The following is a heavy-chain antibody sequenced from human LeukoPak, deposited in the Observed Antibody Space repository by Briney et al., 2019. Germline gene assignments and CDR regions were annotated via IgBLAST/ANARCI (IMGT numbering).Heavy chain of an antibody. Sequence: GGSLRLSCAPSGLTLSTNWTSWVLLFQERGLGWVAKINPDGRSQNYVDSVRGRFPISRDNAKNSLYLQMDSPRAEDTAVYYCVTGGGSGWTFANWGQGTLVTVSS. J-gene: IGHJ4*02. D-gene: IGHD6-19*01. CDR2: INPDGRSQ. CDR1: GLTLSTNW. V-gene: IGHV3-7*01. CDR3: VTGGGSGWTFAN.